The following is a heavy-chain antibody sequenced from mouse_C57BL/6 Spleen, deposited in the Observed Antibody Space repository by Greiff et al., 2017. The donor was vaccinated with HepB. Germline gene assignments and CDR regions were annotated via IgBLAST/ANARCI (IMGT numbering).Heavy chain of an antibody. D-gene: IGHD2-3*01. CDR3: ARSDDGYYVLFAY. V-gene: IGHV1-50*01. Sequence: VQLQQSGAELVKPGASVKLSCKASGYTFTSYWMQWVKQRPGQGLEWIGEIDPSDSYTNYNQKFKGKATLTVDTSSSTAYMQLSSLTSEDSAVYYCARSDDGYYVLFAYWGQGTLVTVSA. J-gene: IGHJ3*01. CDR2: IDPSDSYT. CDR1: GYTFTSYW.